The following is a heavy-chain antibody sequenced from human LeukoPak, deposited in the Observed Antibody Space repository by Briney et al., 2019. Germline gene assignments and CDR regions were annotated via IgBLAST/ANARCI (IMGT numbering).Heavy chain of an antibody. CDR1: GYTLTELS. J-gene: IGHJ4*02. Sequence: ASVKVSCKVSGYTLTELSMHWVRQAPGKGLEWMGGFDPEDGETIYAQKFQGRDTMTEDTSTDTAYMELSSLRSEDTAVYYCATDLLWLRPFDYWGQGTLVTVSS. D-gene: IGHD5-12*01. CDR2: FDPEDGET. V-gene: IGHV1-24*01. CDR3: ATDLLWLRPFDY.